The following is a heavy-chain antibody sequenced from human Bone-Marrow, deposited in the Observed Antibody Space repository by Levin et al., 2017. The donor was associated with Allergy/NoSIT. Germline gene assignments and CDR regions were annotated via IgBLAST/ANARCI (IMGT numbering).Heavy chain of an antibody. J-gene: IGHJ3*02. Sequence: PGGSLRLSCAGSGFNFSDHYMSWIRQSPGKGLEWVSSISSAAYIINYADSVKGRFTISKDNPTNSLYLQMFSLRAEDTALYYCARYRMLRGGTYGFDIWGHGTMVTVSS. V-gene: IGHV3-11*01. CDR3: ARYRMLRGGTYGFDI. CDR1: GFNFSDHY. CDR2: ISSAAYII. D-gene: IGHD3-10*01.